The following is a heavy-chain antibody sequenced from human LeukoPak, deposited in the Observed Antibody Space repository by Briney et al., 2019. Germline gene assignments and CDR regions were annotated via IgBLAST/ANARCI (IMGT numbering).Heavy chain of an antibody. CDR3: AGRYNWNGNWFDP. V-gene: IGHV3-53*01. D-gene: IGHD1-1*01. Sequence: GGSLRLSCAASGFTVSSNSMTWVRQAPGKGLEWVSLIYSGGSTYYADSVKGRFTISRDNSKNTLYLQMNSLRAEDTAVYYCAGRYNWNGNWFDPWGQGTLVTVSS. J-gene: IGHJ5*02. CDR2: IYSGGST. CDR1: GFTVSSNS.